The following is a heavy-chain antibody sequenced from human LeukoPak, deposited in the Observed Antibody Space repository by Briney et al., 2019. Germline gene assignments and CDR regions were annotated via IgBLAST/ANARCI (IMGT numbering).Heavy chain of an antibody. CDR3: ARGLVRGVELYYMDV. CDR1: GGTFSSYA. D-gene: IGHD3-10*01. Sequence: SVKVSCXASGGTFSSYAISWVRHAPGQGLEWMGGIIPIFGTANYAQKFQGRVTITADESTSTAYMELSSLRSEDTAVYYCARGLVRGVELYYMDVWGKGTTVTVSS. CDR2: IIPIFGTA. V-gene: IGHV1-69*01. J-gene: IGHJ6*03.